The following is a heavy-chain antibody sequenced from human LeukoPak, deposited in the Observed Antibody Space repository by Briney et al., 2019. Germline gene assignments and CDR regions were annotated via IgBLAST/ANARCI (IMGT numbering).Heavy chain of an antibody. Sequence: PGGSLRLSCSVSGFTFSSYWMHWDRQVPGEGLVWVSRISSDGSTTTYADSVKGRFTISRDNAKNTLYLQMNSLRAEDTAVYYCVNILFGWGQGTLVTVSS. CDR2: ISSDGSTT. J-gene: IGHJ4*02. D-gene: IGHD3-10*01. V-gene: IGHV3-74*01. CDR3: VNILFG. CDR1: GFTFSSYW.